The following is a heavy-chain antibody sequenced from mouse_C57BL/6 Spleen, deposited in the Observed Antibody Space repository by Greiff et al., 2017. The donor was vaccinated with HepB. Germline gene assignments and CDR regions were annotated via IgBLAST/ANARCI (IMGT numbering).Heavy chain of an antibody. J-gene: IGHJ3*01. CDR3: ARSGGNGFAY. CDR1: GYTFTSYW. V-gene: IGHV1-52*01. D-gene: IGHD2-1*01. Sequence: QVQLQQPGAELVRPGSSVKLSCKASGYTFTSYWLHWVKQRPIQGLEWIGNIDPSDSETHYNQKFKDKATLTVDKSSSTAYMQLSSLTSEDSAVYYCARSGGNGFAYWGQGTLVTVSA. CDR2: IDPSDSET.